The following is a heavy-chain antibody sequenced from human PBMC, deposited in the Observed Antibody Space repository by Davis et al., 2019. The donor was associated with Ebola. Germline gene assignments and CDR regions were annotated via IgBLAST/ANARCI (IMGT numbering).Heavy chain of an antibody. D-gene: IGHD6-19*01. CDR1: GFTFSGSA. V-gene: IGHV3-73*01. Sequence: GGSLRLSCAASGFTFSGSAMHWVRQASGKGLEWVGRIRSKANSYATAYAASVKGRFTISRDDSKNTAYLQMNRLKTEDTAVYYCTAVAGTSDYWGQGTLVTVSS. CDR2: IRSKANSYAT. J-gene: IGHJ4*02. CDR3: TAVAGTSDY.